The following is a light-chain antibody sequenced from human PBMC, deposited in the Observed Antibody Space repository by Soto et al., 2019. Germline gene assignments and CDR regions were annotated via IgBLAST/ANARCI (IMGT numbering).Light chain of an antibody. CDR2: DVS. J-gene: IGLJ1*01. Sequence: QSVLTQPASVSGSPGQSIAISCTGTSSDVGGYNYVSWYQQHPGKAPKLLISDVSHRPSGVSDRFSVSKSGNTASLTISGLQAEDEADYYCSSYTTDNTEVFGTGTKVTVL. V-gene: IGLV2-14*03. CDR3: SSYTTDNTEV. CDR1: SSDVGGYNY.